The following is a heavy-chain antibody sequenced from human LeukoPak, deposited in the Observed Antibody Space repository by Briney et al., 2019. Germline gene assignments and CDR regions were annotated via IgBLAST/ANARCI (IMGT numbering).Heavy chain of an antibody. D-gene: IGHD3-10*01. CDR2: IIPIFGTA. V-gene: IGHV1-69*05. CDR1: GGTFSSYA. J-gene: IGHJ4*02. Sequence: ASVKVSGKASGGTFSSYAISWVRQAPGQGLEWMGRIIPIFGTANYAQKFQGRVTITTDESTSTAYMELSSLRSEDTAVYYCARETLDGSGSQSGYWGQGTLVTVSS. CDR3: ARETLDGSGSQSGY.